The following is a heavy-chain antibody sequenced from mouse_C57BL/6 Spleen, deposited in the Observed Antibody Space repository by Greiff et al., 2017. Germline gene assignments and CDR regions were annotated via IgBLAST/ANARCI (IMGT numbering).Heavy chain of an antibody. J-gene: IGHJ2*01. CDR1: GFSLTSYG. D-gene: IGHD2-3*01. V-gene: IGHV2-6-1*01. CDR3: ARHGDGYYNYFDY. Sequence: QVQLKESGPGLVAPSQSLSITCTVSGFSLTSYGVHWVRQPPGKGLEWLVVIWSDGSTTYNSALKSRLSISKDNSKSQVFLKMNSLQTDDTAMYYCARHGDGYYNYFDYWGQGTTLTVSS. CDR2: IWSDGST.